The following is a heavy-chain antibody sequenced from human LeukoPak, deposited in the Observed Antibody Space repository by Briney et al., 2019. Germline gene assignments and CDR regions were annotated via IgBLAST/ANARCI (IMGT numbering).Heavy chain of an antibody. CDR1: GFTFSSYA. D-gene: IGHD3-10*01. J-gene: IGHJ5*02. CDR3: VKDLGGGILWFGESDP. CDR2: ISSNGGST. Sequence: PGGSLRLSCSASGFTFSSYAMHWVRQAPGKGLEYVSAISSNGGSTYYADSVKGRFTISRDNSKNRLYLQMSRFRAEDPAVYFCVKDLGGGILWFGESDPWGQGTLVTVSS. V-gene: IGHV3-64D*06.